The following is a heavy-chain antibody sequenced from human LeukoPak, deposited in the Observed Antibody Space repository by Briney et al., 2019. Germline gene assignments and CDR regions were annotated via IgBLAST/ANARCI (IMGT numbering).Heavy chain of an antibody. CDR3: ARDGLRRPPTPYCGGDCPLDY. D-gene: IGHD2-21*02. V-gene: IGHV3-30*04. CDR2: ISYDGSNK. CDR1: GFTFSSYA. J-gene: IGHJ4*02. Sequence: AGGSLRLSCAASGFTFSSYAMHWVRQAPGKGLEWVAVISYDGSNKKYADSVKGRFTISRDNAKNSLYLQMNSLRVEDTAMYYCARDGLRRPPTPYCGGDCPLDYWGQGTLVSVSS.